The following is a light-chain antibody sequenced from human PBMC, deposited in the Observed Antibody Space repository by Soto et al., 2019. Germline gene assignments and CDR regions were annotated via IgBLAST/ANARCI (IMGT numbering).Light chain of an antibody. J-gene: IGKJ4*01. CDR2: GAS. CDR1: QSVSSN. CDR3: QQSNNCHPN. V-gene: IGKV3-15*01. Sequence: EIVMTQSPATLSVSPGARATLSCRASQSVSSNLALYQQKQGPAPRLLIYGASTSATGIPARFRGSGSGTEFTLTISSLQSEDCAVYYFQQSNNCHPNFGGGTKVEIK.